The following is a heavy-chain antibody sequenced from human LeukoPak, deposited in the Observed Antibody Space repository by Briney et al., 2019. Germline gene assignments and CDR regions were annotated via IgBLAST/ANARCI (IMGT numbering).Heavy chain of an antibody. V-gene: IGHV4-59*01. CDR3: ARATTAYCTGGICPNFDF. CDR2: IYYSGTT. J-gene: IGHJ4*02. CDR1: GGSITSYY. Sequence: SETLSLTCTVSGGSITSYYWNWIRQPPGKGLEWIGYIYYSGTTNFNPSLKSRVTMSVDTSRDHFSLQLSSVTAADTALYYCARATTAYCTGGICPNFDFWGQGTLVTVSS. D-gene: IGHD2-8*02.